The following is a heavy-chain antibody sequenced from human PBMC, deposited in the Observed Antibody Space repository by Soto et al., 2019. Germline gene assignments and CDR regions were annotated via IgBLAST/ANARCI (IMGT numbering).Heavy chain of an antibody. J-gene: IGHJ4*02. CDR3: VREDGVVGASSAFDS. V-gene: IGHV3-23*01. CDR2: ISASGGST. Sequence: EVQLLESGGGMVERGGSLRLSCAASGSTFSRYAMNWVRQAPGKGLEWVSGISASGGSTYYADFVKGRITISRDNPKSTLYLQMSRLGPEDTAVYYCVREDGVVGASSAFDSWGQGTLVTVSS. D-gene: IGHD1-26*01. CDR1: GSTFSRYA.